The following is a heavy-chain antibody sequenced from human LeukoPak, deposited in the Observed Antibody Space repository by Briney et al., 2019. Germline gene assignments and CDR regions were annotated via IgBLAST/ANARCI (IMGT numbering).Heavy chain of an antibody. D-gene: IGHD1-1*01. Sequence: TETLSLTCSVSGASVNGRYWMLIRQPPGKGPEWIGYIYYTGSTTYNPSLKSRVTLSVDTSKNQLSLKLTSVTAADTAVYFCAAGGGRHNSDGNWLDPWGQGILVTVSS. V-gene: IGHV4-59*02. CDR2: IYYTGST. J-gene: IGHJ5*02. CDR3: AAGGGRHNSDGNWLDP. CDR1: GASVNGRY.